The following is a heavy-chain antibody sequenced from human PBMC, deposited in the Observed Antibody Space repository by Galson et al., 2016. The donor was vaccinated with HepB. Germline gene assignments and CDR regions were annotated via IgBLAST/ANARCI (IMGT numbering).Heavy chain of an antibody. D-gene: IGHD1-7*01. CDR1: GGTFSSST. Sequence: SVKVSCKASGGTFSSSTISWVRQAPGLGLEWMGGIIPIFGIANYAQKFQDRVTITADESTNTAYMELSSLRSEDTAVYYCARPNWEGWNYKPIIDAFDIWGQGTMVTVSS. J-gene: IGHJ3*02. CDR3: ARPNWEGWNYKPIIDAFDI. V-gene: IGHV1-69*13. CDR2: IIPIFGIA.